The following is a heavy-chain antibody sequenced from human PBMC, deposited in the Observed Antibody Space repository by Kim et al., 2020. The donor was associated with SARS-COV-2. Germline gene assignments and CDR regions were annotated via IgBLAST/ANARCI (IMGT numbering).Heavy chain of an antibody. D-gene: IGHD6-19*01. V-gene: IGHV3-43D*03. CDR1: GFTFDDYA. CDR3: AKDTTVAGNRPYFDY. CDR2: ISWDGGST. Sequence: GGSLRLSCAASGFTFDDYAMHWVRQAPGKGLEWVSLISWDGGSTYYADSVKGRFTISRDNSKNSLYLQMNSLRAEDTALYYCAKDTTVAGNRPYFDYWGQGTLVTVSS. J-gene: IGHJ4*02.